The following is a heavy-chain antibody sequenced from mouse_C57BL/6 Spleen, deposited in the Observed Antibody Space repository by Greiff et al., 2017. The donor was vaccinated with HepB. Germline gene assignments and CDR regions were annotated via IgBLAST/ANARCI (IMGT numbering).Heavy chain of an antibody. CDR1: GFTFSSYA. CDR2: ISDGGSYT. Sequence: DVMLVESGGGLVKPGGSLKLSCAASGFTFSSYAMSWVRQTPEKRLEWVATISDGGSYTYYPDNVKGRFTISRDNAKNNLYLQMSHLKSEDTAMYYCARDLQGYYFDYWGQGTTLTVSS. J-gene: IGHJ2*01. V-gene: IGHV5-4*01. CDR3: ARDLQGYYFDY. D-gene: IGHD6-1*01.